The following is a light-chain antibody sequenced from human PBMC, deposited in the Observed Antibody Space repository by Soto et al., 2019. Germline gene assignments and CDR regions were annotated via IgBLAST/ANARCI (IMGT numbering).Light chain of an antibody. CDR2: AAS. Sequence: DIQMTQTPSSLWAAVGDRGTITWLSSQSISSYLAWYQQKPGKAPKLLIYAASNLQSGVPSRFSGSGSGTDFTLTISSLQPEDFATYYCQQSYSTPFTFGPGTKVDIK. J-gene: IGKJ3*01. CDR3: QQSYSTPFT. CDR1: QSISSY. V-gene: IGKV1-39*01.